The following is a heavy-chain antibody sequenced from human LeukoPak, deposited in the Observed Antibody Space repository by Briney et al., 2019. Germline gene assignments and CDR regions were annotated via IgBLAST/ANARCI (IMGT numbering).Heavy chain of an antibody. CDR2: IIPIFGTA. CDR1: GGTFSSYA. V-gene: IGHV1-69*01. Sequence: SVKVSCKASGGTFSSYAISWVRQAPGQGLEWMGGIIPIFGTANYAQKFQGRVTITADESTSTAYMELSSLRSEDTAVYYGAAGNDWLSPLDYWGQGTLVTVSS. CDR3: AAGNDWLSPLDY. D-gene: IGHD3-9*01. J-gene: IGHJ4*02.